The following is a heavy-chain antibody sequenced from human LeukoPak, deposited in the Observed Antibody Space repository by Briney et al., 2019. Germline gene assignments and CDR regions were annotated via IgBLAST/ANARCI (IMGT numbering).Heavy chain of an antibody. V-gene: IGHV4-59*01. CDR2: IYYSGST. CDR1: GGSISSYY. Sequence: SETLSLTCTVSGGSISSYYWSWIRQPPGRGLEWIGYIYYSGSTNYNPSLKSRVTISVDTSKNQFSLKLSSVTAADTAVYYCARNFEDRSVYYYFDSGGQGTLVTVSS. CDR3: ARNFEDRSVYYYFDS. J-gene: IGHJ4*02. D-gene: IGHD3-22*01.